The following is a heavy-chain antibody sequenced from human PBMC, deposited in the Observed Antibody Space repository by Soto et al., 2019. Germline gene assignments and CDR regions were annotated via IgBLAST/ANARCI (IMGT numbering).Heavy chain of an antibody. J-gene: IGHJ6*02. Sequence: EVQMVESGGNLVQPGGSLRLSCAASGFTFNSCSMNWVRQAPGKGLEWISYISSGSTIIYYADSVKGRFTISRDNAKNSLYLQMNSLRDEDTAVYYCANRFSTGRGVMDSYSGMDVWGQGTTVTVSS. CDR3: ANRFSTGRGVMDSYSGMDV. V-gene: IGHV3-48*02. CDR1: GFTFNSCS. D-gene: IGHD3-10*01. CDR2: ISSGSTII.